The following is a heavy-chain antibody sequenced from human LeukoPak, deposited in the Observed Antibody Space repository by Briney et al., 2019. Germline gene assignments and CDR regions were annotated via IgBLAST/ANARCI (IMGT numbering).Heavy chain of an antibody. V-gene: IGHV1-18*01. CDR1: GYTFTSYG. Sequence: ASVKVSCKASGYTFTSYGISWVRQAPGQGLEWMGWISAYNGNTNYAQKLQGRVTMTTDTSTSTAYMELRSLRSDDTAVYYRARNYDSSGYYYDWYYYGMDVWGQGTMVTVSS. J-gene: IGHJ6*02. CDR2: ISAYNGNT. CDR3: ARNYDSSGYYYDWYYYGMDV. D-gene: IGHD3-22*01.